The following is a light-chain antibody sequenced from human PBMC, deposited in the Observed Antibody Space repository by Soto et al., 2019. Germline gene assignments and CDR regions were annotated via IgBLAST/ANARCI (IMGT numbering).Light chain of an antibody. V-gene: IGLV1-40*01. CDR2: GNV. Sequence: QSVLTQPPSVSGAPGQTVTISCTGSSSNLGTGYEVQWFRQVPGTAPKLLIFGNVNRPSGIPDRFSGSKSGTSASLAIAGLQAEDEADYYCQSFDTRLSGWVFGGGTKLTVL. J-gene: IGLJ3*02. CDR1: SSNLGTGYE. CDR3: QSFDTRLSGWV.